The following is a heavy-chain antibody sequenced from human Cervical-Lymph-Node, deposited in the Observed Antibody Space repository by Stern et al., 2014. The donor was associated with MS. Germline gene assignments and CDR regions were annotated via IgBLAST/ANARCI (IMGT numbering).Heavy chain of an antibody. CDR1: GYTFTSYA. CDR3: SSGLYSSSSPVP. D-gene: IGHD6-6*01. V-gene: IGHV7-4-1*02. Sequence: VQLVQSGSELKKPGASVKVSCKASGYTFTSYAINWVRQAPGQGLEWMGWIHTNTGNPSYAQGFTGRFVFSLDTSVNTAYLQINSLRANDTAMYYCSSGLYSSSSPVPWGQGTLVTVSS. CDR2: IHTNTGNP. J-gene: IGHJ5*02.